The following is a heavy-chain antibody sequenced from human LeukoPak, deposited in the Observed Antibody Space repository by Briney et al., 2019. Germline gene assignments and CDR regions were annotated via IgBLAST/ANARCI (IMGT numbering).Heavy chain of an antibody. CDR2: ISSNGGST. Sequence: GGSLRLSCSASGFTFSSYAMHWVRQAPGKGLEYVSAISSNGGSTYYADSVKGRFTISRDNSKNTLYLQMSSLRAEDTAVYYCVKDYGDYYDTSGLDYWGQGTLVTVSS. D-gene: IGHD3-22*01. CDR3: VKDYGDYYDTSGLDY. V-gene: IGHV3-64D*06. CDR1: GFTFSSYA. J-gene: IGHJ4*02.